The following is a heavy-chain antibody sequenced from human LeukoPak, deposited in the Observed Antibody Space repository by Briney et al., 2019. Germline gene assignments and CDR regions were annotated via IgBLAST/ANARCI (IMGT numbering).Heavy chain of an antibody. CDR1: GFTFSSYA. CDR3: ANRGIAARTFDP. V-gene: IGHV3-23*01. Sequence: GGSLRLSCAASGFTFSSYAMSWVRQAPGKGLEWVSAISGSGGSTYYADSVKGRFTISRDNSKNTPYLQVNSLRAEDTAVYYCANRGIAARTFDPWGQGTLVTVSS. D-gene: IGHD6-6*01. CDR2: ISGSGGST. J-gene: IGHJ5*02.